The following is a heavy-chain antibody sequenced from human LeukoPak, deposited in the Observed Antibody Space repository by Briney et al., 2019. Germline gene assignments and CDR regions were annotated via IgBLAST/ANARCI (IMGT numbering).Heavy chain of an antibody. Sequence: SSQTLSLTCTVSGGSISSGSYYWSWIRQPAGKGLEWIRRIYTSGSTNYNPSLKSRVTISVDTSKNQFSLKLSSVTAADTAVYYCARDFPFQVGATMTDYWGQGTLVTVSS. CDR1: GGSISSGSYY. CDR3: ARDFPFQVGATMTDY. J-gene: IGHJ4*02. V-gene: IGHV4-61*02. D-gene: IGHD1-26*01. CDR2: IYTSGST.